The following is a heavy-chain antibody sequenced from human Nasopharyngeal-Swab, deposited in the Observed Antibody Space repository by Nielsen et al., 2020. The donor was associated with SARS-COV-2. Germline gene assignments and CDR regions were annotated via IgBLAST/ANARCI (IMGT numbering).Heavy chain of an antibody. V-gene: IGHV4-38-2*02. D-gene: IGHD4-23*01. J-gene: IGHJ4*02. CDR1: GYSISSGYY. Sequence: SETLSLTCTVSGYSISSGYYWGWIRQPPGKGLEWIGEINHSGSTNYNPSLKSRVTISVDTSKNQFSLKLSSVTAADTAVYYCARVATVVGNDYWGQGTLVTVSS. CDR2: INHSGST. CDR3: ARVATVVGNDY.